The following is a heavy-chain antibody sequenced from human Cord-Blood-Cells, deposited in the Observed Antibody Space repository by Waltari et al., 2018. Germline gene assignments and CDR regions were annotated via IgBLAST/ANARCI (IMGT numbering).Heavy chain of an antibody. CDR2: IYYSGST. V-gene: IGHV4-61*01. CDR1: GGSVSSGSYY. D-gene: IGHD3-3*01. J-gene: IGHJ5*02. CDR3: ARGPARYYDFWSGYYWFDP. Sequence: QVQLQESGPGLVKPSETLSLTCPVSGGSVSSGSYYWSWIRQPPGKGLEWIGYIYYSGSTNYNPSLKSRVTISVDTSKNQFSLKLSSVTAADTAVYYCARGPARYYDFWSGYYWFDPWGQGTLVTVSS.